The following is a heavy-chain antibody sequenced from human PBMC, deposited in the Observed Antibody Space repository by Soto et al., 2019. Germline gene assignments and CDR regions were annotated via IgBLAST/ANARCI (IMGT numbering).Heavy chain of an antibody. Sequence: QVQLVQSGAEVKKPGSSVKVSCKASGGTFSSYAISWVRQAPGQGLEWMGGIIPIFGTANYAQKFQGRVTITEDKSPSADDMELSSLRSEDTAVYYCAWQIGSNYRFGSCGLDVWGQGTTVTVSS. CDR2: IIPIFGTA. J-gene: IGHJ6*02. CDR1: GGTFSSYA. V-gene: IGHV1-69*06. D-gene: IGHD4-4*01. CDR3: AWQIGSNYRFGSCGLDV.